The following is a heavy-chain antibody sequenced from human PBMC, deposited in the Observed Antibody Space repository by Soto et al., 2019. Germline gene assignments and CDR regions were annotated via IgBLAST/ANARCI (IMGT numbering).Heavy chain of an antibody. CDR3: ARDAAVGLFDY. J-gene: IGHJ4*02. CDR2: ISAYIGNT. Sequence: QVQLVQSGAEVKKPGASVKVSCKASGYTFTSYGISWVRQAPGQGLEWMGWISAYIGNTNYAQKLQGRVTMTTDTSTSIADMELRCLIANDTAVYYCARDAAVGLFDYWGQGTMVVVSS. V-gene: IGHV1-18*01. D-gene: IGHD1-26*01. CDR1: GYTFTSYG.